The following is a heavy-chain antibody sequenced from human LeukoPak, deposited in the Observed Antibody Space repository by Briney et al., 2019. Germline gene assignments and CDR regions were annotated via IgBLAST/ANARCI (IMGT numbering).Heavy chain of an antibody. CDR1: GFTFSSYA. CDR2: FGGSGRDT. Sequence: GGSLRLSCAASGFTFSSYAMNWVRQTPGKGLEWVSTFGGSGRDTYYADSVKGRLTISRDNSKSTLYLQMNSLRAEDTAIYYCTKGWFASDIWGQGTMVTVSS. D-gene: IGHD2-15*01. CDR3: TKGWFASDI. V-gene: IGHV3-23*01. J-gene: IGHJ3*02.